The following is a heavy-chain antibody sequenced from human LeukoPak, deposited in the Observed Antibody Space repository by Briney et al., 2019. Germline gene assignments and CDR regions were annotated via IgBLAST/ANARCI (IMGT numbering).Heavy chain of an antibody. Sequence: SETLSLTCTVSGGSISSGGYYWSWIRQHPGKGLEWIGYIYYSGGTYYNPSLKSRVTISVDTSKNQFSLKLSSVTAADTAVYYCARDRKIYGSGSYRADNWFDPWGQGTLVTVSS. CDR2: IYYSGGT. CDR1: GGSISSGGYY. V-gene: IGHV4-31*03. D-gene: IGHD3-10*01. CDR3: ARDRKIYGSGSYRADNWFDP. J-gene: IGHJ5*02.